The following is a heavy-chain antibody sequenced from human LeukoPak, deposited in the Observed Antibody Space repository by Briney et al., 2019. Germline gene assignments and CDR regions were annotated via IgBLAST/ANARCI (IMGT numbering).Heavy chain of an antibody. Sequence: PSETLSLTCTVSGGSISSYYWSWIRQPPGKGLEWIGYIYYSGSTNYNPSLKSRVTISVDTSKNQFSLKLSSVTAADTAVYYCARRGNDYVWGSYRTIDYWGQGTLVTVSS. CDR2: IYYSGST. D-gene: IGHD3-16*02. CDR1: GGSISSYY. CDR3: ARRGNDYVWGSYRTIDY. J-gene: IGHJ4*02. V-gene: IGHV4-59*01.